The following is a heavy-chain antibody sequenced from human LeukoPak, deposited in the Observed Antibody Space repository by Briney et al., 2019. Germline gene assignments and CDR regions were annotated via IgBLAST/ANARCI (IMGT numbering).Heavy chain of an antibody. V-gene: IGHV3-23*01. CDR3: VKSAGKDGYRDVFDI. J-gene: IGHJ3*02. D-gene: IGHD5-24*01. CDR1: GFTFDDYA. CDR2: ITKNGDKT. Sequence: GGSLRLSCAASGFTFDDYAMSWVRQAPGKGLEWVATITKNGDKTYYADSVKGLFTISRDTFRDTLYLQMNSLRAEDTAVYHCVKSAGKDGYRDVFDIWGQGTVVTVSS.